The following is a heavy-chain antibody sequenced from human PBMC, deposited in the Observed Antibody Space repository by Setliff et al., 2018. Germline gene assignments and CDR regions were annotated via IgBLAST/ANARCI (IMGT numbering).Heavy chain of an antibody. CDR3: ARDLSGSSSVDYYGMDV. Sequence: GASVKVSCKGSGYILSSYGISWVRQAPGQGLEWMGGVTPTFGEPRYSQKFQGRVTLTADDSSSTAYMEVTSLRSEDTAVYFCARDLSGSSSVDYYGMDVWGQGTTVTVSS. V-gene: IGHV1-69*13. CDR1: GYILSSYG. J-gene: IGHJ6*02. D-gene: IGHD6-6*01. CDR2: VTPTFGEP.